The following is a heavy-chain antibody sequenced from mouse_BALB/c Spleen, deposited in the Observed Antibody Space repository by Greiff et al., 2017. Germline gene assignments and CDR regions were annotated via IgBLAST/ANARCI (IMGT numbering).Heavy chain of an antibody. CDR1: GYTFTSYY. CDR2: IYPGNVNT. CDR3: ARREYGNYFFFDY. V-gene: IGHV1S56*01. J-gene: IGHJ2*01. Sequence: QVQLQQSGPELVKPGASVRISCKASGYTFTSYYIHWVKQRPGQGLEWIGWIYPGNVNTKYNEKFKGKATLTADKSSSTAYMQLSSLTSEDSAVYFCARREYGNYFFFDYWGQGTTLTVSS. D-gene: IGHD2-10*02.